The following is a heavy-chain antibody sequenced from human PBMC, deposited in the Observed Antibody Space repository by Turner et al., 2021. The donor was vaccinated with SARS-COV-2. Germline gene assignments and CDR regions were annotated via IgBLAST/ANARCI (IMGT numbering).Heavy chain of an antibody. D-gene: IGHD3-22*01. CDR3: ATAPANYYDSSGSKGFYYYYYGMDV. CDR1: GYPLIELS. J-gene: IGHJ6*02. Sequence: QVQLVQSGAAVKTPAASVKVPCQVSGYPLIELSMHWVRQAPGKGLEWMGGFDPEDGETIYAQKFQGRVTMTEDTSTDTAYMELSSLRSEDTAVYYCATAPANYYDSSGSKGFYYYYYGMDVWGQGTTVTVSS. V-gene: IGHV1-24*01. CDR2: FDPEDGET.